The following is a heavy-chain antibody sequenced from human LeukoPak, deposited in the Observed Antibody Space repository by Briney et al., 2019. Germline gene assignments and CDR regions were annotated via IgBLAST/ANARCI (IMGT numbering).Heavy chain of an antibody. V-gene: IGHV1-2*02. CDR2: INPNSGGT. CDR3: AREGYYDYVWGSYRYTINWFDP. J-gene: IGHJ5*02. D-gene: IGHD3-16*02. Sequence: ASVKVSCKASGYTFTGYYMHWVRQAPGQGLEWMGWINPNSGGTNYAQKFQGRVTMTRDTSISTAYMELSRLRSDDTAVYYCAREGYYDYVWGSYRYTINWFDPWGQGTLVTVSS. CDR1: GYTFTGYY.